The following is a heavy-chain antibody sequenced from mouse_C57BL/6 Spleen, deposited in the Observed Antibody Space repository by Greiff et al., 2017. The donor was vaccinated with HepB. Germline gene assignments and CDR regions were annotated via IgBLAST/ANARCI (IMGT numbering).Heavy chain of an antibody. D-gene: IGHD3-2*02. CDR3: ARPDSSGYEDLAY. Sequence: EVQLVESGGGLVQPGGSLSLSCAASGFTFTDYYMSWVRQPPGKALEWLGFIRNKANGYTTEYSASVKGRFTISRDNSQSILYLQMNALRAEDSATYYCARPDSSGYEDLAYWGQGTLVTVSA. J-gene: IGHJ3*01. V-gene: IGHV7-3*01. CDR1: GFTFTDYY. CDR2: IRNKANGYTT.